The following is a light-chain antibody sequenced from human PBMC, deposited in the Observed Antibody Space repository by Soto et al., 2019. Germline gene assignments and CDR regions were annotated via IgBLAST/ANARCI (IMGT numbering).Light chain of an antibody. Sequence: EIVLTQSPGTLSLSPGERATLSCRASQSVRSSYLAWYQQKPGQAPRLLIYGASSRATGIPDRFDGSGSGTDFTLTISRLEPEDVAVYYCQQYGSSPRTFGQGTKVEIK. V-gene: IGKV3-20*01. J-gene: IGKJ1*01. CDR3: QQYGSSPRT. CDR2: GAS. CDR1: QSVRSSY.